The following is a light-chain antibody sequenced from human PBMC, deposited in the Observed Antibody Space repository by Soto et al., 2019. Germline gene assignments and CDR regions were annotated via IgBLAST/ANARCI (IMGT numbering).Light chain of an antibody. CDR3: QQSYSSIRT. CDR1: QSISSW. CDR2: DAS. V-gene: IGKV1-5*01. Sequence: DIQMTQSPSTLSATAGGRVTITCRASQSISSWLAWYQQKPGKAPKLLIYDASNLYSGVPSRFSGSGSGTDFTLTITSLQPEDFATYYCQQSYSSIRTFGQGTKVDIK. J-gene: IGKJ1*01.